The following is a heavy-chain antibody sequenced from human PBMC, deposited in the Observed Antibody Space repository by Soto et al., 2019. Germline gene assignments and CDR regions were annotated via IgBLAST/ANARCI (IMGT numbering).Heavy chain of an antibody. CDR3: ARGDPYYGMDV. Sequence: QVQLVESGGGVVQPGRSLRLSCEASGFTSSSYVMHWVRQAPGKGQEWVAVISYDGSNKHYADSVKGRFTICRDNSKNTLYLEMNSLRGEDTAVYSCARGDPYYGMDVWGQGTTVTVSS. CDR1: GFTSSSYV. J-gene: IGHJ6*02. V-gene: IGHV3-30*03. CDR2: ISYDGSNK.